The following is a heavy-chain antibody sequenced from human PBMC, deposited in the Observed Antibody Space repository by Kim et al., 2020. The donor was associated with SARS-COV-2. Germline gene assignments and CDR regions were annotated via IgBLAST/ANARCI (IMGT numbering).Heavy chain of an antibody. CDR3: ASDPYYDDSSGYYGSKYYLDY. CDR1: GFTFSRCS. D-gene: IGHD3-22*01. V-gene: IGHV3-48*02. J-gene: IGHJ4*02. CDR2: ISSSNSAI. Sequence: GGSLRLSCAASGFTFSRCSMSWVRQAPEKGLEWVSYISSSNSAIFYADSVKGRFTISRDNAKNSVYLQMNSLRDEDTAVYYCASDPYYDDSSGYYGSKYYLDYWGQGTLVTVSS.